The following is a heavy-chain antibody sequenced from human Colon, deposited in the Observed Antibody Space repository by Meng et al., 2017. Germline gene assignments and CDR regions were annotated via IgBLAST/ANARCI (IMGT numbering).Heavy chain of an antibody. V-gene: IGHV4-34*01. CDR1: GGSFSGYY. J-gene: IGHJ4*02. CDR3: ARHLGWEFDY. CDR2: INHSGST. D-gene: IGHD6-19*01. Sequence: QVPLPQRGAGLLKPSETLSLTCAVYGGSFSGYYWSWIRQPPGKGLEWIGEINHSGSTNYNPSLKSRVTISVDTSKNQFSLKLSSVTAADTAVYYCARHLGWEFDYWGPGNLVTVSS.